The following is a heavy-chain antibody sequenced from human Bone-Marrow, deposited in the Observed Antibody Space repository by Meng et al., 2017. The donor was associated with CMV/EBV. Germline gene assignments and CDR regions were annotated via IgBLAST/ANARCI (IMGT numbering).Heavy chain of an antibody. J-gene: IGHJ4*02. CDR1: GDSISSGDYY. CDR2: IFHSGNT. D-gene: IGHD2-2*01. Sequence: LRLSCTVSGDSISSGDYYWAWVRQSPGKGLEWMGYIFHSGNTYYNPSLKSRVTIPLDTSKNHFSLKLSSATAADTAVYYCARGHLGYCSSTSCHDFDYWGQGTLVTVSS. V-gene: IGHV4-30-4*08. CDR3: ARGHLGYCSSTSCHDFDY.